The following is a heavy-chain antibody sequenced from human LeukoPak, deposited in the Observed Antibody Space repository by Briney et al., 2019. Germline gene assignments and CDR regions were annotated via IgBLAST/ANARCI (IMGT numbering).Heavy chain of an antibody. J-gene: IGHJ4*02. V-gene: IGHV3-74*01. CDR2: IKSDGSST. CDR1: GFTVSSNY. D-gene: IGHD3-10*01. CDR3: TRGAWALLWGDH. Sequence: GGSLRLSCAASGFTVSSNYMSWVRQAPGKGLVWVSRIKSDGSSTNYADSVKGRFTISRDNAKNTLYLQMNSLRAEDTAVYYCTRGAWALLWGDHWGQGTVVTVSS.